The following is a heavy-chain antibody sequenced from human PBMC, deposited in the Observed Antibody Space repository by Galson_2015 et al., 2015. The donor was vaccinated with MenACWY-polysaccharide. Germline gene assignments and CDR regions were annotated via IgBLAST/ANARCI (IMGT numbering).Heavy chain of an antibody. D-gene: IGHD6-13*01. Sequence: SVKVSCKASGGTFSSYTISWVRQAPGQGLEWMGGIIPVLGTTNYSQKFQGRVTITADTSTSTAYMEVSSLRSEDTAVYYCSRDSAAGLIQLGPWGQGTLVTVSS. CDR3: SRDSAAGLIQLGP. J-gene: IGHJ5*02. CDR1: GGTFSSYT. V-gene: IGHV1-69*08. CDR2: IIPVLGTT.